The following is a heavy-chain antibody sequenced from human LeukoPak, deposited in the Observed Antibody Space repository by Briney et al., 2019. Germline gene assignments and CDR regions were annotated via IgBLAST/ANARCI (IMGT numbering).Heavy chain of an antibody. V-gene: IGHV7-4-1*02. CDR3: ARDGVNYYGSGSYYPKFDY. Sequence: GASVKVSCKASGYTFTSYAMNWVRQAPGQGLEWMGWINTNTGNPTYAQGFTGRFVFSLDTSVSTAYLQISSLKAEDTAVYYCARDGVNYYGSGSYYPKFDYWGQGTLVTVSS. CDR1: GYTFTSYA. J-gene: IGHJ4*02. D-gene: IGHD3-10*01. CDR2: INTNTGNP.